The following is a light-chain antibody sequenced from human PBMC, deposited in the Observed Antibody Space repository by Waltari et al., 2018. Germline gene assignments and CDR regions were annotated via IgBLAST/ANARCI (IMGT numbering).Light chain of an antibody. V-gene: IGLV3-1*01. J-gene: IGLJ2*01. CDR2: QDS. Sequence: SYELTQPLSVSVSPAQTASIARSGDKLGIEYDSWEQQKPGQSPVLVIYQDSKRPSGIPERFSGSNPWNTATLTISGTQAMDEANYYCQAWDSSTAVVFGGGTKLTVL. CDR3: QAWDSSTAVV. CDR1: KLGIEY.